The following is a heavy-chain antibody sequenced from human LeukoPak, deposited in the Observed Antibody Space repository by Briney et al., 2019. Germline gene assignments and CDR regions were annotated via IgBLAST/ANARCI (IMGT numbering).Heavy chain of an antibody. CDR3: ARAGNDFWSGYYIQIDY. Sequence: PSETLSLTCTVSGYSISSGYYWGWIRQPPGKGLEWIGSIYHSGSTYYNPSLKSRVTISVDTSKNQFSLKLSSVTAAATAVYYCARAGNDFWSGYYIQIDYWGQGTLVTVSS. V-gene: IGHV4-38-2*02. D-gene: IGHD3-3*01. J-gene: IGHJ4*02. CDR1: GYSISSGYY. CDR2: IYHSGST.